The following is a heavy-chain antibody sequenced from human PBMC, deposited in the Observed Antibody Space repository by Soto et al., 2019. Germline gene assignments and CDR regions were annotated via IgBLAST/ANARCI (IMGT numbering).Heavy chain of an antibody. D-gene: IGHD3-10*01. CDR3: ARGVSRIYGSGVLNRFDP. V-gene: IGHV1-2*04. Sequence: RASVKVSCKASGYTFTGYYMHWVRQAPGQGLEWMGWINPNSGGTNYAQKFQGWVTMTRDTSISTAYMELSRLRSDDTAVYYCARGVSRIYGSGVLNRFDPWGQGTLVTVSS. J-gene: IGHJ5*02. CDR2: INPNSGGT. CDR1: GYTFTGYY.